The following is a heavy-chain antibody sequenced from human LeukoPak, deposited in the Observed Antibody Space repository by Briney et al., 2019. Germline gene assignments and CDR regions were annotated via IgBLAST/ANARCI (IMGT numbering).Heavy chain of an antibody. Sequence: GGSLTLSCAASGFTFSSYWMSWVRQAPGKGLEWVANIKQDGSEKYYVDSVKGRFTISRDNAENSLFLQMNSLRAEDTAVYYCARAQDYGSGGYWGQGTLVTVSS. CDR2: IKQDGSEK. D-gene: IGHD3-10*01. V-gene: IGHV3-7*01. J-gene: IGHJ4*02. CDR1: GFTFSSYW. CDR3: ARAQDYGSGGY.